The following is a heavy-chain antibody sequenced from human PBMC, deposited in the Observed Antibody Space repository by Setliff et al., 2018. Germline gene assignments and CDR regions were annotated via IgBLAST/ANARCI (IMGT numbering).Heavy chain of an antibody. CDR1: GYTFANHY. V-gene: IGHV1-2*06. J-gene: IGHJ4*02. CDR2: FHPYSGHT. Sequence: ASVKVSCKASGYTFANHYMHWVRQAPGQGLEWMGRFHPYSGHTNYAQNFQGRVTMTRDTSTSTVYMELSSLRTEDKAVYYCARGYYDSYARYYVVGDYWGQGTPVTVSS. CDR3: ARGYYDSYARYYVVGDY. D-gene: IGHD3-22*01.